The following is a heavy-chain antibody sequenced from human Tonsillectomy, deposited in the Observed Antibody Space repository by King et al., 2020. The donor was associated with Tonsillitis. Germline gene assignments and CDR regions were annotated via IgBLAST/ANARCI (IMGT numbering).Heavy chain of an antibody. J-gene: IGHJ2*01. CDR1: GFSLSTSGMC. D-gene: IGHD6-13*01. CDR3: ALSPDTYSSSWYWYFDL. Sequence: VTLKESGPALVKPTQTLTLTCTFSGFSLSTSGMCVSWIRQPPGKALEWLALIDWDDDKYYSSSLKTRLTISKDTSKNQVVLTMTNMDPVDTATYYCALSPDTYSSSWYWYFDLWGRGTLVTVSS. CDR2: IDWDDDK. V-gene: IGHV2-70*01.